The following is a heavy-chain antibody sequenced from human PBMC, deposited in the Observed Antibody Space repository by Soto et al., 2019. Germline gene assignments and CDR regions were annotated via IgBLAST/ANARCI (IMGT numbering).Heavy chain of an antibody. J-gene: IGHJ5*02. CDR2: ISGSGNST. Sequence: EVQLLESGGGLVQPGGSLRLSCVASGFTFSNYAVSWVRQAPGKGLEWVSAISGSGNSTYYADSVKGRFTISRANSKNTLYLQMNSLRAEDTAVYYCAKGLPFGPWGQGTLFTVSS. CDR1: GFTFSNYA. D-gene: IGHD3-16*01. V-gene: IGHV3-23*01. CDR3: AKGLPFGP.